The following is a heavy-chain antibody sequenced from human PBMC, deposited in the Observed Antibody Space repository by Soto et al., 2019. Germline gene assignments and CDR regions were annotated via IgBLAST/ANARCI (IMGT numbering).Heavy chain of an antibody. V-gene: IGHV3-64D*06. CDR2: ISNNGGST. D-gene: IGHD3-22*01. J-gene: IGHJ3*02. Sequence: PGGSLRLSCLASRFTFSNYPMHWVRQAPGKGLEYVSTISNNGGSTYYADSVKGRFTISRDNSKNTLYLQMSSLRPEDTAVYYCVKYYYDSSGYYGLNAFDIWGQGTMVTVS. CDR1: RFTFSNYP. CDR3: VKYYYDSSGYYGLNAFDI.